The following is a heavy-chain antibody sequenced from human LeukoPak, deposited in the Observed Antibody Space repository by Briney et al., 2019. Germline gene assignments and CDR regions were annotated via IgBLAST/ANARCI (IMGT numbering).Heavy chain of an antibody. CDR1: GFTFSSYG. V-gene: IGHV3-30*18. D-gene: IGHD3-22*01. J-gene: IGHJ4*02. Sequence: GESLKISCAASGFTFSSYGMHWVRQAPGKGLEWVAVISYDGSNKYYADSVKGRFTISRDNSKNTLYLQMNSLRAEDTAVYYCAKDSHSSGYYGYLDYWGQGTLVTVSS. CDR2: ISYDGSNK. CDR3: AKDSHSSGYYGYLDY.